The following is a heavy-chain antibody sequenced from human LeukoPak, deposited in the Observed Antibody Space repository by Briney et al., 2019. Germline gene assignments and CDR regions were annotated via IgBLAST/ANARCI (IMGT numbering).Heavy chain of an antibody. D-gene: IGHD3-9*01. Sequence: SETLSLTCTVSGGSISSYYWSWIRQPPGEGLEWIGYIYYSGRTNYNPSLKSRVTISVDTSKNQSPLKLNSVTAADTAVYYCARHGYDILAGLIWGQGTMVTVSS. V-gene: IGHV4-59*08. CDR1: GGSISSYY. CDR3: ARHGYDILAGLI. CDR2: IYYSGRT. J-gene: IGHJ3*02.